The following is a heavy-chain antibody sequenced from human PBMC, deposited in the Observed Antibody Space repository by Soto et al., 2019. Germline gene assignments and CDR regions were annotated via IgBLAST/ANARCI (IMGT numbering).Heavy chain of an antibody. V-gene: IGHV4-31*03. D-gene: IGHD6-13*01. Sequence: QVQLQESGRGLVEPSKTLSLTCIVPGGSLGGEGSYWAGIRHPPGKALGWIGYVHYSGTTYYNPSLKSRLTLSVDTSKTQFSLNLRTVTAADTAVYYCARGWTAGAGWANWFDLWGQGTLVTVSS. CDR2: VHYSGTT. CDR1: GGSLGGEGSY. J-gene: IGHJ5*02. CDR3: ARGWTAGAGWANWFDL.